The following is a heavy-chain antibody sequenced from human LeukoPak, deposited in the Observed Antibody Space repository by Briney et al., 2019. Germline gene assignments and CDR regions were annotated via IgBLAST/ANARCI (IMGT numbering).Heavy chain of an antibody. CDR2: IIPIFGTS. CDR1: RGTFSSYA. D-gene: IGHD6-13*01. Sequence: GASVKVSCKASRGTFSSYAIIWVRQAPGQGLEWMGGIIPIFGTSNYAQKFQGRVTITADESTSTAYMELSSLRSEDTAVYYCARDRRQQLENWFDPWGQGTLVTVSS. CDR3: ARDRRQQLENWFDP. J-gene: IGHJ5*02. V-gene: IGHV1-69*13.